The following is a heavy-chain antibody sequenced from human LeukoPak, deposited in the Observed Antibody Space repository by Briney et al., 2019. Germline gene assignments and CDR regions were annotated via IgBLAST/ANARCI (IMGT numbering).Heavy chain of an antibody. CDR3: AKDIGGYSYGYYFDY. D-gene: IGHD5-18*01. V-gene: IGHV3-9*01. Sequence: GGSLRLSCAASGVTFDDYAMHWVRQAPGKGLEWVSGISWNSGSIGYADSVKGRFTISRDNAKNSLYLQMNSLRAEDTALYYCAKDIGGYSYGYYFDYWGQGTLVTVSS. CDR2: ISWNSGSI. J-gene: IGHJ4*02. CDR1: GVTFDDYA.